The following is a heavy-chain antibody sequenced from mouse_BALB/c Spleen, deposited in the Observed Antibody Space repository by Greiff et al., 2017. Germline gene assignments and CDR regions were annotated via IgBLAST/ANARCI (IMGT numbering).Heavy chain of an antibody. CDR3: ASNWDKAY. CDR1: GFNIKDTY. V-gene: IGHV14-3*02. J-gene: IGHJ3*01. Sequence: VQLQQSGAELVKPGASVKLSCTASGFNIKDTYMHWVKQRPEQGLEWIGRIDPANGNTKYDPKFQGKATITADTSSNTAYLQLSSLTSEDTAVYYCASNWDKAYWGQGTLVTVSA. D-gene: IGHD4-1*02. CDR2: IDPANGNT.